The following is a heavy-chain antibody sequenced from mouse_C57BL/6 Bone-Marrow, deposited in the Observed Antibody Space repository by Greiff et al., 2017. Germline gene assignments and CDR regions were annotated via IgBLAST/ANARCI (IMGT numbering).Heavy chain of an antibody. J-gene: IGHJ4*01. CDR2: IDPETGGT. CDR3: TVWYAMDY. D-gene: IGHD2-10*02. Sequence: QVQLKESGAELVRPGASVTLSCKASGYTFTDYEMHWVKQTPVHGLEWIGAIDPETGGTAYNQKFKGKAILTADKSSSTAYMELRSLTSADSAVYYCTVWYAMDYWGQGTSVTVSS. V-gene: IGHV1-15*01. CDR1: GYTFTDYE.